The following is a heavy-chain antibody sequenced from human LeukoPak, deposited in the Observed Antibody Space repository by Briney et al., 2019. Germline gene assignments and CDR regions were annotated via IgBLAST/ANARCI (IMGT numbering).Heavy chain of an antibody. Sequence: GGSLRLSCAASGFTFSNYAMSWVRRAPWKGLEWVSAITGGGDNTYYADSVKGRFTISRDNSKSTLYLQMNSLGAEDTAVYYCAKPRVPGQSYFDYWGQGTLVTVSS. CDR3: AKPRVPGQSYFDY. D-gene: IGHD1-14*01. J-gene: IGHJ4*02. CDR1: GFTFSNYA. CDR2: ITGGGDNT. V-gene: IGHV3-23*01.